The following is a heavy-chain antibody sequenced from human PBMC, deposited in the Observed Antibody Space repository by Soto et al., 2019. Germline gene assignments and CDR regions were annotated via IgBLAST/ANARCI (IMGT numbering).Heavy chain of an antibody. CDR2: IIPVFGST. J-gene: IGHJ4*02. V-gene: IGHV1-69*01. CDR3: ARENGVAVGTILYYFDY. Sequence: QVHLVQSGAEVKRAGSSVKVSCKVPGNTFKNNGISWVRQVPGQGLEWMGGIIPVFGSTKYAQNFQGRLTITADDSTTTAYMELSSLRYEDTAVYFCARENGVAVGTILYYFDYWGQGTLVTVSS. CDR1: GNTFKNNG. D-gene: IGHD1-26*01.